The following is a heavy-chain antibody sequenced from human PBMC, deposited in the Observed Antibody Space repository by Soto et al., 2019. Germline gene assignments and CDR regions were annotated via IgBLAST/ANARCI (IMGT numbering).Heavy chain of an antibody. J-gene: IGHJ4*02. CDR1: GGSISSYY. CDR2: IYYSGST. V-gene: IGHV4-59*01. Sequence: SETLSLTCTVSGGSISSYYWSWIRQPPGKGLEWIGYIYYSGSTNYNPSLKSRVTISVDTSKNQFSLKLSSVTAADTAVYYCARADMVRGVIDYWGQGTLVTVSS. D-gene: IGHD3-10*01. CDR3: ARADMVRGVIDY.